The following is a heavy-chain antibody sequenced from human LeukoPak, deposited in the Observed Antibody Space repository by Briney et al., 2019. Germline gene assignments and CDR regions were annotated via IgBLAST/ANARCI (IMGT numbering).Heavy chain of an antibody. D-gene: IGHD3-3*01. V-gene: IGHV3-33*08. CDR3: ARDSARYDFWSGYFGSGYYYYGMDV. Sequence: GGSLRLSCAASGFTFSSSGMHWVRQAPGKGLEWVAVIWYDGSNKYYADSVKGRFTISRDNSKNTLYLQMNSLRAEDTAVYYCARDSARYDFWSGYFGSGYYYYGMDVWGQGTTVTVSS. CDR1: GFTFSSSG. J-gene: IGHJ6*02. CDR2: IWYDGSNK.